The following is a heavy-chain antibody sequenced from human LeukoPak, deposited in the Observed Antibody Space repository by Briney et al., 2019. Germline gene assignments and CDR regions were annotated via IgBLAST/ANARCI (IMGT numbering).Heavy chain of an antibody. Sequence: SETLSLTCTVSGGSISGSYWSWIRQPPGKGLEWIAYMYNSGSTNYNPSLKSRGTISIDTSKNQFSLKLSSLTAADTAIYYRARGIESYGDYGYWGQGILVTVSS. D-gene: IGHD4-17*01. CDR3: ARGIESYGDYGY. CDR2: MYNSGST. V-gene: IGHV4-59*01. CDR1: GGSISGSY. J-gene: IGHJ4*02.